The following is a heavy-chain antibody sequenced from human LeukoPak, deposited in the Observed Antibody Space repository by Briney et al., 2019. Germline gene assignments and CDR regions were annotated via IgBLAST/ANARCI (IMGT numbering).Heavy chain of an antibody. CDR1: GFTFGSYG. V-gene: IGHV3-30*18. D-gene: IGHD2-2*01. Sequence: PGGSLRLSCAASGFTFGSYGMHWVRQAPGKGLEWVAVISYDGSNKYYADSVKGRFTISRDNSKNTLYLQKNSLRAEDTAVYYCAKDFRVVPALDYWGQGTLVTVSS. CDR2: ISYDGSNK. CDR3: AKDFRVVPALDY. J-gene: IGHJ4*02.